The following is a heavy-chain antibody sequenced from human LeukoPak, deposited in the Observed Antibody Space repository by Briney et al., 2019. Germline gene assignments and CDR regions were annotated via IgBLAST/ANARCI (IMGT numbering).Heavy chain of an antibody. V-gene: IGHV3-21*01. D-gene: IGHD6-13*01. CDR2: ISSSRSYI. CDR3: ARFIAAPYYFDY. Sequence: GSLRLSSAASGFTFSSYSMNWARPAPGKGLEWVSFISSSRSYIYYADSVKGRFTISRDNAKNSLYLQMNSLRAEDTAVYYCARFIAAPYYFDYWGRGTLVTVSS. J-gene: IGHJ4*02. CDR1: GFTFSSYS.